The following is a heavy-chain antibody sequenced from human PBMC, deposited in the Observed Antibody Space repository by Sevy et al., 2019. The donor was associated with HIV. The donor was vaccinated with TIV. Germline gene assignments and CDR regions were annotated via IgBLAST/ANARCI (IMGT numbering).Heavy chain of an antibody. CDR1: GGSISSYY. CDR2: IYYSGST. V-gene: IGHV4-59*01. CDR3: ARTRIAATYGNFDY. J-gene: IGHJ4*02. Sequence: SETLSLTCSFSGGSISSYYWSWIRQPPGKGLEWIGYIYYSGSTNYNPSLKSRVTISVDTSKNQFSLKLSSVTAADTAVYYCARTRIAATYGNFDYWGQGTLVTVSS. D-gene: IGHD6-13*01.